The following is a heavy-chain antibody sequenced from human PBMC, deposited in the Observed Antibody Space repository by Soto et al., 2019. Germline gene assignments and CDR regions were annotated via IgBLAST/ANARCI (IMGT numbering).Heavy chain of an antibody. J-gene: IGHJ5*02. V-gene: IGHV1-3*01. D-gene: IGHD1-26*01. CDR3: ARSYTTSIWFDP. Sequence: QVQLVQSGAEVKKPGASVKVSCKASGYTFTSYAMHWVRQAPGQRLEWMGWINAGNGNTKYSQKFQGRVTITRDTSASTAYMELSSLRSEDTAVYYCARSYTTSIWFDPWGQGTLVTVSS. CDR2: INAGNGNT. CDR1: GYTFTSYA.